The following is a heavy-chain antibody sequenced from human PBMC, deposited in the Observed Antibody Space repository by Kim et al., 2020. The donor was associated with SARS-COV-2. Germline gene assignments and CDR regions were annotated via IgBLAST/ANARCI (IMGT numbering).Heavy chain of an antibody. J-gene: IGHJ4*02. CDR1: GYTFTSYA. CDR3: ARDVAARGDYYFDY. V-gene: IGHV7-4-1*02. D-gene: IGHD6-6*01. Sequence: ASVKVSCKASGYTFTSYAMNWVRQAPGQGLEWMGWINTNTGNPTYAQGFTGRFVFSLDTSVSTAYLQISSLKAEDTAVYYCARDVAARGDYYFDYWGQGTLVTVSS. CDR2: INTNTGNP.